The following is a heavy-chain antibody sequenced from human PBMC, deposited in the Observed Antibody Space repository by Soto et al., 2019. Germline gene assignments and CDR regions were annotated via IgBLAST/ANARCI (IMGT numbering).Heavy chain of an antibody. CDR3: TDMLGQWRPRA. CDR1: GGSSCGSMYY. D-gene: IGHD6-19*01. V-gene: IGHV4-39*01. Sequence: PSETLSVTCSVAGGSSCGSMYYWGWISQPPGKGLEWIGTIFYSGAAYYNPSLTSRVTISVDTSRNQFSMKLNSVTAADTAVYYCTDMLGQWRPRAWAQGTGVPVPP. J-gene: IGHJ5*02. CDR2: IFYSGAA.